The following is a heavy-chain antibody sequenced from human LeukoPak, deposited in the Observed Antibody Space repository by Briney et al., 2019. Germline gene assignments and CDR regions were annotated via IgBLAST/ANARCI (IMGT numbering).Heavy chain of an antibody. D-gene: IGHD3-10*01. CDR3: ASLRATYGSGSYPYYYYGMDV. J-gene: IGHJ6*02. V-gene: IGHV4-59*08. Sequence: SETLSLTCTVSGGSISSYYWSWIRQPPGKGLEWIGYIYYSGSTNYNPSLKSRVTISVDTSKNQFSLKLSSVTAADTAVYYCASLRATYGSGSYPYYYYGMDVWGQGTTVTVSS. CDR1: GGSISSYY. CDR2: IYYSGST.